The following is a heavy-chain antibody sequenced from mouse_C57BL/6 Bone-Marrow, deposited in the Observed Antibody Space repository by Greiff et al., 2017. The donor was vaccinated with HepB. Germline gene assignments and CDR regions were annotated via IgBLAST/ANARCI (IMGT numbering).Heavy chain of an antibody. CDR1: GYTFTDYN. J-gene: IGHJ1*03. D-gene: IGHD1-1*01. CDR3: ARYAYGSSYGYFDV. Sequence: VQLQQSGPELVKPGASVKMSCKASGYTFTDYNMHWVKQSHGKSLEWIGYINPNNGGTSYNQKFKGKATLTVNKSSSTAYMELRSLTSEDSAVYYCARYAYGSSYGYFDVWGTGTTVTVSS. V-gene: IGHV1-22*01. CDR2: INPNNGGT.